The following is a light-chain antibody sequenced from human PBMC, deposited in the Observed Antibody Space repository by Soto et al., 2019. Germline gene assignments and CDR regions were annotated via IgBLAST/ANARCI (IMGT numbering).Light chain of an antibody. V-gene: IGKV3-11*01. Sequence: EIVLTQSPATLSLSPGGRATLSCRASQSVSSYLAWYQQKPGQAPRLLIYDASNRATGVPARFSGSGSGTDFTLTISSLEPEDFAVYFCQQSSDWPLTFGPGTNVDIK. CDR1: QSVSSY. CDR2: DAS. J-gene: IGKJ3*01. CDR3: QQSSDWPLT.